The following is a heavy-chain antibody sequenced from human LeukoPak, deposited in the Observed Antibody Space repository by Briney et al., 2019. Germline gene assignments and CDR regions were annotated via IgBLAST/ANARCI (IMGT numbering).Heavy chain of an antibody. J-gene: IGHJ5*02. V-gene: IGHV3-30-3*01. CDR1: GFTFSSYA. CDR3: ARNGIYQLHWVWFDP. CDR2: ISYDGSNK. Sequence: AGGSLRLSCAASGFTFSSYAMHWVRQAPGKGLEWVAVISYDGSNKYYADSVKGRFTISRGNSKNTLYLQMNSLRAEDTAVYYCARNGIYQLHWVWFDPWGQGTLVTVSS. D-gene: IGHD2-2*01.